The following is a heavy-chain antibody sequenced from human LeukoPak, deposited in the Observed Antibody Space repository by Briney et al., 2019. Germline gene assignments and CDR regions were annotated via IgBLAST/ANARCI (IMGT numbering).Heavy chain of an antibody. D-gene: IGHD6-13*01. CDR3: ARDRFSGYGSSWPYYFDY. Sequence: ASVKVSCKASGGTFSSYAISWVRQAPGQGLEWMGGIIPTFGTANYAQKFQGRVTITTDESTSTAYMELSSLRSEDTAVYYCARDRFSGYGSSWPYYFDYWGQGTLVTVSS. V-gene: IGHV1-69*05. CDR1: GGTFSSYA. CDR2: IIPTFGTA. J-gene: IGHJ4*02.